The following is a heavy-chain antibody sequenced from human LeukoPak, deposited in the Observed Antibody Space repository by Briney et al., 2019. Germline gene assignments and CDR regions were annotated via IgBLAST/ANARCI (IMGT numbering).Heavy chain of an antibody. CDR1: GYTFTGYY. CDR2: IKPNSGDT. Sequence: ASVKVSCKASGYTFTGYYMNWVRQAPGQGLEWMGWIKPNSGDTNYAQKFQGRVTMTRDTSISTAYMQLSRLRSDDTAVYYCARGSNYGSLYFDLWGRGNLVTVSS. CDR3: ARGSNYGSLYFDL. J-gene: IGHJ2*01. D-gene: IGHD4-11*01. V-gene: IGHV1-2*02.